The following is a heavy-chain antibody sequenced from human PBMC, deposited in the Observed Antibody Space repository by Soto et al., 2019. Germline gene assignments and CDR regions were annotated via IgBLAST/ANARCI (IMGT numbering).Heavy chain of an antibody. CDR3: ARGECSGYDYYYYYGMDV. CDR2: IIPIFGTA. CDR1: GGIFSSYA. Sequence: SVKVSCKASGGIFSSYAISWVRQAPGQGLEWMGGIIPIFGTANYAQKFQGRVTITADKSTSTAYMELSSLRSEDTAVYYCARGECSGYDYYYYYGMDVWGQGTTVTASS. D-gene: IGHD5-12*01. V-gene: IGHV1-69*06. J-gene: IGHJ6*02.